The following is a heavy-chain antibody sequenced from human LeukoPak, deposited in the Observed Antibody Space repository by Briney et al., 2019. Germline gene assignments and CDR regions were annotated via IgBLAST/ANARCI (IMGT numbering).Heavy chain of an antibody. J-gene: IGHJ4*02. V-gene: IGHV4-39*07. D-gene: IGHD3-22*01. CDR2: IYYIGST. CDR1: GGSISSSNDY. Sequence: SETLSLTCTVAGGSISSSNDYWGWVRQPPGKGLEWIATIYYIGSTQYNPSLKSRVTISVDRSKNQFSLKLSSVTAADTAVYYCARAHLVSSGVDYWGQGTLVTVSS. CDR3: ARAHLVSSGVDY.